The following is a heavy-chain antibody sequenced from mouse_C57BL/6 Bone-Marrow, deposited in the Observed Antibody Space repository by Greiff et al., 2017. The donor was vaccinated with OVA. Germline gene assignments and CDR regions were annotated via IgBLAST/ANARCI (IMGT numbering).Heavy chain of an antibody. CDR1: GFTFSDYY. D-gene: IGHD2-4*01. V-gene: IGHV5-12*01. Sequence: EVNLVESGGGLVQPGGSLKLSCAASGFTFSDYYMYWVRQTPEKRLEWVAYISNGGGSTYYPDTVKGRFTISRDNAKNTLYLQMSRLKSEDTAMYYCAEYDYDVGFAYWGQGTLVTVSA. CDR2: ISNGGGST. CDR3: AEYDYDVGFAY. J-gene: IGHJ3*01.